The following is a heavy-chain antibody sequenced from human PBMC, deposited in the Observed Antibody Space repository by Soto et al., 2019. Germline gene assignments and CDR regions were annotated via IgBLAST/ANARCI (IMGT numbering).Heavy chain of an antibody. CDR3: VRGGSNYAS. Sequence: EVQLVESGGGLVQPGGSLRLSCTASGFTFSDSWMTWVRQAPGKGLAWVARIKPDESEKKYADSVKGRFSISRDNAKNSMYLQMDSLRGEDRAVYYCVRGGSNYASWGQGTRVTVSS. CDR1: GFTFSDSW. D-gene: IGHD4-4*01. J-gene: IGHJ5*02. CDR2: IKPDESEK. V-gene: IGHV3-7*01.